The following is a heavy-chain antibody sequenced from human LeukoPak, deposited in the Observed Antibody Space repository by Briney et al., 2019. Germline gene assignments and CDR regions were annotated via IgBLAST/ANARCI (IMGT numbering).Heavy chain of an antibody. CDR1: GFTFSSDW. J-gene: IGHJ4*02. V-gene: IGHV3-74*01. CDR3: ARENYGCNFDY. Sequence: RGSLRLSCAVSGFTFSSDWMHWVRQAPGKGLVWVSRISGDGSTTTYADSVKGRFTISRDNAKNTLYLQMNSLRADDTAVYYCARENYGCNFDYWGQGSLVTVSS. D-gene: IGHD4-23*01. CDR2: ISGDGSTT.